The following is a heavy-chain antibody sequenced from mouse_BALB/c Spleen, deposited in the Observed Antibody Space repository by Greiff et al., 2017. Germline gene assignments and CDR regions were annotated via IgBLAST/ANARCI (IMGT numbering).Heavy chain of an antibody. CDR1: GFTFSSFG. CDR2: ISSGSSTI. D-gene: IGHD2-2*01. CDR3: ARFGIGNGYDGNYYAMDY. J-gene: IGHJ4*01. Sequence: EVKLMESGGGLVQPGGSRKLSCAASGFTFSSFGMHWVRQAPEKGLEWVAYISSGSSTIYYADTVKGRFTISRDNPKNTLFLQMTSLRSEDTAMYYCARFGIGNGYDGNYYAMDYWGQGTSVTVSS. V-gene: IGHV5-17*02.